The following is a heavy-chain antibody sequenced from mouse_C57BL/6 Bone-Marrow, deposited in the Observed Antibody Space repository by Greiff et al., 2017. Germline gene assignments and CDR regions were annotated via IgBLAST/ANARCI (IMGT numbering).Heavy chain of an antibody. Sequence: EVHLVESGGGLVQPGESLKLSCESNEYEFPSHDMSWVRKTPEKRLELVAAINSDGGSTYYPDTMERRFIISRDNTKKTLYLQMSSLRSEDTALYYCASYYGSSYVDYFDYWGQGTTLTVSS. J-gene: IGHJ2*01. CDR3: ASYYGSSYVDYFDY. CDR1: EYEFPSHD. CDR2: INSDGGST. D-gene: IGHD1-1*01. V-gene: IGHV5-2*01.